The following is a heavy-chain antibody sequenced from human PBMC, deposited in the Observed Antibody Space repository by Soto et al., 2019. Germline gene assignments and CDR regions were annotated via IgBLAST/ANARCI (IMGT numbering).Heavy chain of an antibody. CDR3: AKGRGGSGSLTPRVDF. D-gene: IGHD3-10*01. CDR1: GFTVNDYA. Sequence: VQLLESGGGLVQPGGSLRLSCAASGFTVNDYAMTWVRQAPGKGLEWVSAISGGGDTTSYADSVKGRFTVSRDGSKNTLYLQMSSLRAEDTALYYCAKGRGGSGSLTPRVDFWGQGTLVTVSS. J-gene: IGHJ4*02. V-gene: IGHV3-23*01. CDR2: ISGGGDTT.